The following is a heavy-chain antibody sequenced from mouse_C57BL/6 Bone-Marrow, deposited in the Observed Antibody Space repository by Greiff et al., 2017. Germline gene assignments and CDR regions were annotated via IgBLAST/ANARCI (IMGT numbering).Heavy chain of an antibody. CDR1: GFTFSSYG. J-gene: IGHJ4*01. D-gene: IGHD2-3*01. V-gene: IGHV5-6*01. CDR2: ISSGGSYT. CDR3: ARPRDDGYYPYAMDY. Sequence: EVQLVESGGDLVKPGGSLKLSCAASGFTFSSYGMSWVRQTPDKRLEWVATISSGGSYTYYPDSVKGRFTISRDNAKNTLYLQMSSLKSEDTAMYYCARPRDDGYYPYAMDYWGQGTSVTVSS.